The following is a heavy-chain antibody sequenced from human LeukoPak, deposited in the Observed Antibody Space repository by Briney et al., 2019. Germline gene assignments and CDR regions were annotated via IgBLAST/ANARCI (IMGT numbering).Heavy chain of an antibody. CDR2: IFYTGGEI. V-gene: IGHV4-59*08. D-gene: IGHD1-1*01. CDR1: GGSMNSYY. Sequence: SETLSLTCSVSGGSMNSYYWSWIRQAPGKGLEWIGYIFYTGGEINYNRSLKSRLTISVDTSKNQFSLMLTSVTAADTAVYYCARQLANTAAFEIWAPGTMVTVS. CDR3: ARQLANTAAFEI. J-gene: IGHJ3*02.